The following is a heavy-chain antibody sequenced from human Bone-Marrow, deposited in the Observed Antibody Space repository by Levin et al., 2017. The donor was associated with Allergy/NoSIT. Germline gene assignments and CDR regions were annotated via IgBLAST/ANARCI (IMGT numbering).Heavy chain of an antibody. CDR2: IIPIFGTT. V-gene: IGHV1-69*06. Sequence: SVKVSCKASGGTFSISYTISWVRQAPGQGLEWMGGIIPIFGTTDYAQKFQGRVTITADKSTDTVYMELNSLKSEDTAVYCCARGFPGYSHPFSWFDPWGQGTLVTVSS. J-gene: IGHJ5*02. CDR1: GGTFSISYT. CDR3: ARGFPGYSHPFSWFDP. D-gene: IGHD2-15*01.